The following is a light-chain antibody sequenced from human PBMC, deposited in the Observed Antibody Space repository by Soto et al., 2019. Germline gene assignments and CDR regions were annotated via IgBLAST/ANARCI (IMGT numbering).Light chain of an antibody. CDR3: QQRLNWPRT. J-gene: IGKJ2*01. CDR2: DAS. V-gene: IGKV3-11*01. Sequence: EIVLTQSPATLSLSPGERVTLSCRASQSISSYLGWYQQKPGQAPRLLIYDASSRATGIPARFRGSGSGTDFTLTISSLEPEDFAVYSCQQRLNWPRTFGQGTKLEIK. CDR1: QSISSY.